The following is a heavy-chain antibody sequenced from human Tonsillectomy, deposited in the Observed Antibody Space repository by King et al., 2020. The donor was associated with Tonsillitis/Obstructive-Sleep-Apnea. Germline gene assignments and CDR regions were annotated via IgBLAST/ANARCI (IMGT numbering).Heavy chain of an antibody. CDR3: ARDGGSGTESSYFDY. Sequence: VQLVESGGGVVQPGRSLRLSCAASGFTFSSYGMHWVRQAPGKGLEWGAAIWHDGNNKYYGDSVKGRFTISRDNSKNTLYLQMNSLRAEDTAVYYCARDGGSGTESSYFDYWGQGTLVTVSS. CDR1: GFTFSSYG. J-gene: IGHJ4*02. V-gene: IGHV3-33*01. D-gene: IGHD3-16*01. CDR2: IWHDGNNK.